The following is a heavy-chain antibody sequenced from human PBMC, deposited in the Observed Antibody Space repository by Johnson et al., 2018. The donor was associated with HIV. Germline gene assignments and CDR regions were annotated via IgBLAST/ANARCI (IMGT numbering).Heavy chain of an antibody. CDR2: IGTAGDT. Sequence: EVQLVESGGGVVRPGGSLRLSCAASGFTVDDYGMHWVRQAPGKGLEWVSAIGTAGDTYYPGSVKGRFTISRENAKNSLYLQMNSLRAGDTAVYYCARGEWVGGAFDIWGQGTMVTVSS. J-gene: IGHJ3*02. CDR1: GFTVDDYG. V-gene: IGHV3-13*01. D-gene: IGHD3-16*01. CDR3: ARGEWVGGAFDI.